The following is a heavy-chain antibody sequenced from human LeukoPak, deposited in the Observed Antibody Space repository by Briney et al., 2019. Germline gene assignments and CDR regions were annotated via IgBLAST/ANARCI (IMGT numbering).Heavy chain of an antibody. Sequence: SETLSLTCTVSGGSISSGSYYWSWIRQPAGKGLEWIGRIYTSGSTNYNPSLKSRVTISVDTSKNEFALKLSSVTAAAKAVYYCARESPLGPYFAYWGQGTLVTVSS. V-gene: IGHV4-61*02. CDR2: IYTSGST. CDR1: GGSISSGSYY. J-gene: IGHJ4*02. D-gene: IGHD3-16*01. CDR3: ARESPLGPYFAY.